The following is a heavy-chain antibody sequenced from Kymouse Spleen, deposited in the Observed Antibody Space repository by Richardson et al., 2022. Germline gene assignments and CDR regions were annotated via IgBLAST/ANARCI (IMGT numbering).Heavy chain of an antibody. J-gene: IGHJ4*02. CDR2: IKSKTDGGTT. CDR3: TTTYYYDSSGYYWFDY. CDR1: GFTFSNAW. D-gene: IGHD3-22*01. Sequence: EVQLVESGGGLVKPGGSLRLSCAASGFTFSNAWMSWVRQAPGKGLEWVGRIKSKTDGGTTDYAAPVKGRFTISRDDSKNTLYLQMNSLKTEDTAVYYCTTTYYYDSSGYYWFDYWGQGTLVTVSS. V-gene: IGHV3-15*01.